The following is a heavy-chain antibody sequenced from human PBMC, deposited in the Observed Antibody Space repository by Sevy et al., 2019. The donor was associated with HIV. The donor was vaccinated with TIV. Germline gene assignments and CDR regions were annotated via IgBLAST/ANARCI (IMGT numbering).Heavy chain of an antibody. J-gene: IGHJ4*02. D-gene: IGHD6-6*01. CDR3: ANGISARLEY. CDR1: GDSISGYY. CDR2: IYYSGIT. V-gene: IGHV4-59*01. Sequence: SETLSLTCTVSGDSISGYYWSWIRQPPGKGLEWIGYIYYSGITNYNPSLKSRVTISADTSKNQISLNLSSVTAADTAVYYCANGISARLEYWGQGTLVTVSS.